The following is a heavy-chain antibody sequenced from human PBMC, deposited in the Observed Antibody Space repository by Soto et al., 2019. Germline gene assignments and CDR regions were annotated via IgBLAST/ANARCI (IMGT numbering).Heavy chain of an antibody. CDR3: ARGVAGPLHWFDP. V-gene: IGHV1-3*01. J-gene: IGHJ5*02. Sequence: ASVKVSCKASGYTFTSYAMHWVRQAPGQRLEWMGWINAGNGNTKYSQKFQGRVTITRDTSASIAYMELSSLRSEDTAVYYCARGVAGPLHWFDPWGQGTLVTVSS. CDR2: INAGNGNT. D-gene: IGHD6-19*01. CDR1: GYTFTSYA.